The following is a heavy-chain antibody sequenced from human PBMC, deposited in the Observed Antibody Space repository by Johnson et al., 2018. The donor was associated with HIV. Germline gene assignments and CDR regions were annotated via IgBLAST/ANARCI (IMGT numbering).Heavy chain of an antibody. J-gene: IGHJ3*01. CDR3: AKDATDFDFWSGPGPDHGISDV. Sequence: EQLVESGGDLVQPGGSLRLSCVASGFAFSDHYMDWVRQAPGRGLEWVGRIKSKTDGGTTDYAAPVKGRFTISRDDSKNTLYLQMNSLRAEDTAVYYCAKDATDFDFWSGPGPDHGISDVWGQGTMVTVSS. D-gene: IGHD3-3*01. CDR1: GFAFSDHY. CDR2: IKSKTDGGTT. V-gene: IGHV3-15*01.